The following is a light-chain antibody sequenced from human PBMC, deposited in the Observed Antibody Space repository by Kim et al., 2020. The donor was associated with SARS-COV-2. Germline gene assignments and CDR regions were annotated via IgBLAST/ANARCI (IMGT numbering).Light chain of an antibody. Sequence: ASLGDRVTITCRARQSISSYLNWYQQKPGKAPKLLIYAASSLQSGVPSRFSGSGSGTDFTLTISSLQPEDFATYYCQQSYSTPLTFGGGTKVDIK. CDR1: QSISSY. J-gene: IGKJ4*01. CDR2: AAS. CDR3: QQSYSTPLT. V-gene: IGKV1-39*01.